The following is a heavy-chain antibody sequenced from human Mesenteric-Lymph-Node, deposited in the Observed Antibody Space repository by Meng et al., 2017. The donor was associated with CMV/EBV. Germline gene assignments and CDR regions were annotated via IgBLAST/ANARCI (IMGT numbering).Heavy chain of an antibody. D-gene: IGHD1-14*01. CDR1: GFTFSRSV. V-gene: IGHV3-23*01. J-gene: IGHJ5*02. CDR3: ARLPTGWPNWFDP. CDR2: ISGSGSNT. Sequence: GFTFSRSVMSWVRQAPGKGLEWVSVISGSGSNTDYEEYADFVKGRFTISRDNSKSTLDLQMNSLRAEDTAVYYCARLPTGWPNWFDPWGQGTLVTVSS.